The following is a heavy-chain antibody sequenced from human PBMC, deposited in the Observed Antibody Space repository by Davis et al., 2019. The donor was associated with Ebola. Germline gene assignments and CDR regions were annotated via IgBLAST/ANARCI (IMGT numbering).Heavy chain of an antibody. CDR3: AREGGRYYDSSGYVFDI. CDR2: INPITGGT. CDR1: GYRFTSYY. D-gene: IGHD3-22*01. J-gene: IGHJ3*02. V-gene: IGHV1-46*01. Sequence: ASVKVSCKASGYRFTSYYMHCVRQAPGQGLEWMGIINPITGGTRYAQNFQVRVNMTRDTSTSTVYMELSSLRSEDTAVYYCAREGGRYYDSSGYVFDIWGQGTMVKVSS.